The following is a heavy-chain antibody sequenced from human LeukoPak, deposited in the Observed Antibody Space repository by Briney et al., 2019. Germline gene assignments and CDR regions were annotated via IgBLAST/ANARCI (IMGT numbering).Heavy chain of an antibody. D-gene: IGHD2-21*02. J-gene: IGHJ6*02. Sequence: PSETLSLTCTVSGGSISRSNYYWAWIRQPPGKGLEWIGSIYYSGSPYYYPSLKSRVTISVDTSKNQFSLKLSSVTAADTAVYYCARHVSTPSCGADCYSGGLDVWGQGTTVTVSS. CDR1: GGSISRSNYY. CDR3: ARHVSTPSCGADCYSGGLDV. CDR2: IYYSGSP. V-gene: IGHV4-39*01.